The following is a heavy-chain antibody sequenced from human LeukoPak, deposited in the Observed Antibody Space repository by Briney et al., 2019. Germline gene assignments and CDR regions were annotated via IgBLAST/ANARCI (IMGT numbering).Heavy chain of an antibody. J-gene: IGHJ4*02. V-gene: IGHV3-30*07. D-gene: IGHD3-10*01. CDR2: ISYDGSNK. CDR3: ARDSTGTDGSGSFIDY. Sequence: GGSLRLSCAASGLTFSSYAMHWVRQAPGKGLEWVAVISYDGSNKYYADSVKGRFTISGDNSKNTLYLQMNSLRAEDTAVYYCARDSTGTDGSGSFIDYWGQGTLVTVSS. CDR1: GLTFSSYA.